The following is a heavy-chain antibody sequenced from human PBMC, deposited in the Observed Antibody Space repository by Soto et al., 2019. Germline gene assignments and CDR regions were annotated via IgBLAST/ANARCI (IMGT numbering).Heavy chain of an antibody. J-gene: IGHJ3*02. CDR1: GGSVSSGAYY. V-gene: IGHV4-31*03. Sequence: SETLSLTCTVSGGSVSSGAYYRTWIRQRPGKGLEWIGYIYYSGSTYYSPSLKSRLSISLDTSKNQFSLRLSSVTAADTAMYYCARARLRAVYAFDIWGQGTMVTV. D-gene: IGHD5-12*01. CDR2: IYYSGST. CDR3: ARARLRAVYAFDI.